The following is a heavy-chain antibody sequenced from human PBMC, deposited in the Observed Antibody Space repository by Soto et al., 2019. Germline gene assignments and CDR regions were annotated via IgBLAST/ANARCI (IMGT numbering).Heavy chain of an antibody. CDR3: GRGAGSSPPQY. CDR2: IYASGSP. CDR1: GGSVSVYY. D-gene: IGHD3-10*01. J-gene: IGHJ4*02. V-gene: IGHV4-59*02. Sequence: SETLSLTCTISGGSVSVYYWSWIRQSTGQGLEWIGYIYASGSPYYNPPLRSRVTISADTSKNQISLKLTSPTAADTAVYYCGRGAGSSPPQYWGRGTMVTVSS.